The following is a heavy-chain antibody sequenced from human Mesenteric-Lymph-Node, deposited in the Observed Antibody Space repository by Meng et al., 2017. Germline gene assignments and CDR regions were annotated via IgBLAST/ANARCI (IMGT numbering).Heavy chain of an antibody. V-gene: IGHV6-1*01. Sequence: QVKLQQSGPGLVKPPQTPSLTCAISGDSVSSNSAAWNWIRQSPSRGLEWLGRTFYRSKWSNEYAVSVKSRITINPDTSKNQFFLQLNSVTPEDTAVYYCARGYGPIHSEYNFDYWGQGTLVTVSS. CDR3: ARGYGPIHSEYNFDY. CDR1: GDSVSSNSAA. CDR2: TFYRSKWSN. J-gene: IGHJ4*02. D-gene: IGHD1-26*01.